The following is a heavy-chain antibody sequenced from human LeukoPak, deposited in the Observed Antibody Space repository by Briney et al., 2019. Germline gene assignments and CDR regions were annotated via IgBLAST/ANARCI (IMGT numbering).Heavy chain of an antibody. CDR2: IYTGGNT. V-gene: IGHV3-53*01. CDR3: ARGDDSGYYDYFDY. CDR1: GFTVDSNY. J-gene: IGHJ4*02. Sequence: GGSLRLSCAASGFTVDSNYLSWVRQAPGKGLEWVSTIYTGGNTYYAASVKGRFTISRDFSKNTVFLHMNSLRAEDTAMYYCARGDDSGYYDYFDYWAREPWSPSPQ. D-gene: IGHD3-22*01.